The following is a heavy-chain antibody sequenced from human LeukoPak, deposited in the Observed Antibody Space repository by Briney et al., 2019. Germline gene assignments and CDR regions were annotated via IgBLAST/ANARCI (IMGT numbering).Heavy chain of an antibody. CDR1: GYTFTNNH. J-gene: IGHJ4*02. V-gene: IGHV1-46*01. CDR3: ARSPHVFPFDY. CDR2: INPSTGST. Sequence: ASVKVSCKASGYTFTNNHIHWVRQAPGQGLEWMGIINPSTGSTTYAQKFQDRVTMTTDMSTSTVHMELSSLRSDDTAVYYCARSPHVFPFDYWGQGTLVTVSS. D-gene: IGHD2-21*01.